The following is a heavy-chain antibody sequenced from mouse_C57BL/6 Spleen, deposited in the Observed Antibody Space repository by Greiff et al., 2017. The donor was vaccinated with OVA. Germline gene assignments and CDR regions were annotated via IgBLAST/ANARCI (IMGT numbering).Heavy chain of an antibody. D-gene: IGHD2-2*01. CDR3: ARRGYDGAWFAY. CDR2: IYPGSGST. Sequence: QVQLQQPGAELVKPGASVKMSCKASGYTFTSYWITWVKQRPGQGLEWIGDIYPGSGSTNYNEKFKSKATLTVDTSSSTAYMQLSSLTSEDSAVYYGARRGYDGAWFAYWGQGTLVTVSA. CDR1: GYTFTSYW. V-gene: IGHV1-55*01. J-gene: IGHJ3*01.